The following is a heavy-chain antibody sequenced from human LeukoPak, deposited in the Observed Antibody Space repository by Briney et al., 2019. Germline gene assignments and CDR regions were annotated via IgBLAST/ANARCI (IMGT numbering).Heavy chain of an antibody. D-gene: IGHD3-22*01. J-gene: IGHJ3*02. Sequence: PGGSLRLSCAASGFTFDDYAIHWVRQAPRKGLEWVSGIRWNSDSICYADSVKGRFTISRDNAKNSQYLHMNTLRAEDMALYYSAKGDSSGYYYQAFHIWGQGTMVTVSS. CDR2: IRWNSDSI. CDR3: AKGDSSGYYYQAFHI. V-gene: IGHV3-9*03. CDR1: GFTFDDYA.